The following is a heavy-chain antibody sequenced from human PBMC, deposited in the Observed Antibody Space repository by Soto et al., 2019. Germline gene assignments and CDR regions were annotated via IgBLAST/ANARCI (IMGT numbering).Heavy chain of an antibody. CDR1: GFTFNYYS. Sequence: GGSLRLSCAASGFTFNYYSMNWVRQAPGKGLEWVSSISRRTNCIYYADSVKGRFTISRDNSKNSLYLQMNSLRAEDTAVYYCAKGLGGYENTYYFDYWGQGTLVTVSS. J-gene: IGHJ4*02. CDR2: ISRRTNCI. CDR3: AKGLGGYENTYYFDY. V-gene: IGHV3-21*04. D-gene: IGHD5-12*01.